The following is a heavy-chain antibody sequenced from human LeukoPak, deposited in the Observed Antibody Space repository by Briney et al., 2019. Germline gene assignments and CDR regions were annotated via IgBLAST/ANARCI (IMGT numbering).Heavy chain of an antibody. V-gene: IGHV3-21*01. CDR2: ISSSSSYI. D-gene: IGHD6-19*01. Sequence: GGSLGLSCAASGFTFSSYSMNWVRQAPGKGLEWVSSISSSSSYIYYADSVKGRFTISRDNAKNSLYLQMNSLRAEDTAVYYCARELLGDAERSSGWYASFDYWAREPWSPSPQ. CDR1: GFTFSSYS. CDR3: ARELLGDAERSSGWYASFDY. J-gene: IGHJ4*02.